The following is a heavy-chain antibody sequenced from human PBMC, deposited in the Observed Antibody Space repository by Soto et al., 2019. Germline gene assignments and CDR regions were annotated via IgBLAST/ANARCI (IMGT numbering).Heavy chain of an antibody. CDR3: AKKVNSGPGSQYFDY. CDR2: FRSSGDGGTT. D-gene: IGHD3-10*01. CDR1: GFTFSSYS. V-gene: IGHV3-23*01. Sequence: GSLRLSCAASGFTFSSYSMSWVRQAPGKGLEWVSGFRSSGDGGTTYYADSVKGRFTISRDNSKNTLFLQMNSLRAEDTAIYYCAKKVNSGPGSQYFDYWGQGXLVTVSS. J-gene: IGHJ4*02.